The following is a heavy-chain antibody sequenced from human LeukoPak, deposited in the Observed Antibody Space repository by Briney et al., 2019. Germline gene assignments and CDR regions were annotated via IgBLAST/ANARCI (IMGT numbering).Heavy chain of an antibody. CDR1: GGSISSYY. V-gene: IGHV4-4*07. CDR2: IYSTGST. J-gene: IGHJ4*02. Sequence: SETLSLTCTVSGGSISSYYWSWIRQPAGKGLEWIGRIYSTGSTNYNPSLKSRVTMSADTSKNQFSLRLRSVTAADTAVYYCARQIASAGTAGFDFWGQGALVTVPS. CDR3: ARQIASAGTAGFDF. D-gene: IGHD6-13*01.